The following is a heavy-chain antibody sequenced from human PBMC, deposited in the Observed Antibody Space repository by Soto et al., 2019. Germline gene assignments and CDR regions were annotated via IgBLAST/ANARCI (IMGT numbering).Heavy chain of an antibody. Sequence: EVQLVESGGGLVQPGRSLRLSCAASGFTFDDYAMHWVRQAPGKGLEWVSGISWNSGSIGYADSVKGRFTISRDNAKNSLYLQMNSLRAEDTALYYCAKDMRDYSNYVSFDYWGRGTLVTVSS. J-gene: IGHJ4*02. V-gene: IGHV3-9*01. D-gene: IGHD4-4*01. CDR1: GFTFDDYA. CDR2: ISWNSGSI. CDR3: AKDMRDYSNYVSFDY.